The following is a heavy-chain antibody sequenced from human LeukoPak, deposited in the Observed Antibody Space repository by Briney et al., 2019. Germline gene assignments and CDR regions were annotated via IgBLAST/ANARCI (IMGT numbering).Heavy chain of an antibody. V-gene: IGHV1-69*06. CDR2: IIPIFGTA. CDR3: ASGDILTGYRYYFDY. D-gene: IGHD3-9*01. Sequence: SVKVSCKASGGTFSSYAISWVRQAPGQGLEWMGGIIPIFGTANYAQKFQGRVTITADKSTSTAYMELSSLRSEDTAVYYCASGDILTGYRYYFDYWGQGTLVTVSS. J-gene: IGHJ4*02. CDR1: GGTFSSYA.